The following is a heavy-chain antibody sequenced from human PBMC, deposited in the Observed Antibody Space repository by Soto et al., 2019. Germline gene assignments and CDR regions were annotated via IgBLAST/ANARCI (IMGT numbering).Heavy chain of an antibody. CDR3: ARGSYCSGGTCTTWFDP. J-gene: IGHJ5*02. D-gene: IGHD2-15*01. CDR2: ISAYNGNT. CDR1: GYTFTSYG. V-gene: IGHV1-18*04. Sequence: QVQLVQSGAEVKKPGASVKVSCKASGYTFTSYGFTWVRQAPGQGLEWMGWISAYNGNTNYAQKFQGRVTMTTDTSTSTAYMELRRLRSDDTAVYYCARGSYCSGGTCTTWFDPWGQGTLVTVSS.